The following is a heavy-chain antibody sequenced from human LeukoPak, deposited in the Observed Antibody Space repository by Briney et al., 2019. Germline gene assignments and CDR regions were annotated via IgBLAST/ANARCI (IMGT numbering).Heavy chain of an antibody. Sequence: GGSLRLSCAASGFTFSRYSMNWVRQAPRKGLEWVSYISGSSKTIYYADSVKGRFTISRDNAKNSLYLQMNSLRAEDTAVYYCARKGIDYDILTGFDPWGREPWSPSLQ. CDR1: GFTFSRYS. D-gene: IGHD3-9*01. J-gene: IGHJ5*02. V-gene: IGHV3-48*01. CDR2: ISGSSKTI. CDR3: ARKGIDYDILTGFDP.